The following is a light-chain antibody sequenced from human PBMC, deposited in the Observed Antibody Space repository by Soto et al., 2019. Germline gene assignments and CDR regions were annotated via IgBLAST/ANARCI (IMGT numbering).Light chain of an antibody. J-gene: IGLJ2*01. CDR1: NVGRHE. CDR2: TTS. V-gene: IGLV1-44*01. CDR3: SSWDDSLSGVV. Sequence: QSVVTQPPSVSGTPGQGVIISCSNVGRHEVGWYQQVPGMAPKLLIHTTSQRPSGVPDRFSASKSGTSASLAIRGLQSEDEADYFCSSWDDSLSGVVFGRGTQLTVL.